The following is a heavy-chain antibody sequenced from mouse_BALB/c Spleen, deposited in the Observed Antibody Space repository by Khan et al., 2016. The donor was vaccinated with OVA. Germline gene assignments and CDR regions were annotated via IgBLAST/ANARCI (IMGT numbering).Heavy chain of an antibody. CDR3: ARIKNRVGTDVDY. J-gene: IGHJ2*01. D-gene: IGHD2-14*01. V-gene: IGHV1-53*01. Sequence: QVQLQQPGPELVKPGASVKMSCKASGYTFTSYWVHWVKQRLGKGLEWFGDINPKNGGTDYNEKFKSKATLTVDKSSSTAYMVLSGLTSEDSAVSYCARIKNRVGTDVDYWGQGTTVTVAS. CDR1: GYTFTSYW. CDR2: INPKNGGT.